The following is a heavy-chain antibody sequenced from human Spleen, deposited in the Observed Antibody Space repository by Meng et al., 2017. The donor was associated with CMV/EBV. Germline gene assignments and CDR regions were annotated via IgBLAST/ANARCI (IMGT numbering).Heavy chain of an antibody. J-gene: IGHJ4*02. Sequence: SLKISCAASGFIFDDYAMHWVRQAPGKGLEWVSGISWNGGSIGYADSVKGRFTISRDNAKNSLYLQMNSLRTEDTALYYCAKDASGSYTYFDYWGQGTLVTVSS. CDR2: ISWNGGSI. V-gene: IGHV3-9*01. CDR1: GFIFDDYA. CDR3: AKDASGSYTYFDY. D-gene: IGHD1-26*01.